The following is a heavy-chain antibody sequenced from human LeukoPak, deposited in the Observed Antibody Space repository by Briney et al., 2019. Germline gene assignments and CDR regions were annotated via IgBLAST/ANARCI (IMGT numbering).Heavy chain of an antibody. CDR2: INHSGST. CDR1: GGSFSGYY. Sequence: SETLSLTCAVYGGSFSGYYWSWIRQPPGKGLEWIGEINHSGSTNYNSSLKSRVTISVDTSKNQFSLKLSSVTAADRVVYYCARRGGYYYYYMDVWGKGTTVTVSS. J-gene: IGHJ6*03. V-gene: IGHV4-34*01. D-gene: IGHD3-16*01. CDR3: ARRGGYYYYYMDV.